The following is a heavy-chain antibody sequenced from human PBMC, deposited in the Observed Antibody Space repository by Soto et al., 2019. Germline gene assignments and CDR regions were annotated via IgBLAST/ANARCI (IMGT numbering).Heavy chain of an antibody. V-gene: IGHV3-53*01. J-gene: IGHJ4*02. Sequence: PGGSLRLSCAASGFAVSSNYMNWVRQAPGKGLEWVSVIYSGGSTHYADSVRGRFTISRDNSKNTLYLQMNSLRAEDTAVYYCARAPILAATTAPYYFGCWGQGTLVTVSS. CDR1: GFAVSSNY. D-gene: IGHD6-13*01. CDR3: ARAPILAATTAPYYFGC. CDR2: IYSGGST.